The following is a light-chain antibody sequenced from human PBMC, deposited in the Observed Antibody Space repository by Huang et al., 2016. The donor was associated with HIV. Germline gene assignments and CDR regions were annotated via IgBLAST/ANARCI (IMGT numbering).Light chain of an antibody. CDR2: DTA. CDR3: QQYDNWPPGLT. J-gene: IGKJ4*01. CDR1: QNVRNN. V-gene: IGKV3D-15*01. Sequence: EIMMTQSPATLSVSPGGRATLSCRASQNVRNNLAWYQQKTGQAPRLLIYDTATRASCIPASFSGSGSGTEFTLTISGLQSEDFAFYYCQQYDNWPPGLTFGGGTKIEI.